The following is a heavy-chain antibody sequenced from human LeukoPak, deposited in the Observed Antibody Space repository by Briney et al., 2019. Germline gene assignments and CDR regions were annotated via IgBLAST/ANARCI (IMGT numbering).Heavy chain of an antibody. J-gene: IGHJ4*02. CDR3: ARDTTLALDFDY. CDR2: INWNGGST. Sequence: GGSLRLSCVASGFRFDDYGMSWVRQAPGKGLEWVSGINWNGGSTGYADSVKGRFTISRDNAKNSLYLRMNSLRADDTAVYYCARDTTLALDFDYWGQGTLVTVYS. V-gene: IGHV3-20*04. CDR1: GFRFDDYG. D-gene: IGHD1-26*01.